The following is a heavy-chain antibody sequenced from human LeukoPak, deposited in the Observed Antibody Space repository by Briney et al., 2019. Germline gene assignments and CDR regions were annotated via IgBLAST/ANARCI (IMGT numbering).Heavy chain of an antibody. CDR2: IYTSGST. CDR1: RGSISSYY. Sequence: SETLSLTCTVSRGSISSYYWSWIRQPAGKGLEWIGRIYTSGSTNYNPSLKSRVTMSVDTSKNQFSLKLSSVTAADTAVYYCARETRLGGCWDFADYWGQGTLVTVSS. CDR3: ARETRLGGCWDFADY. J-gene: IGHJ4*02. V-gene: IGHV4-4*07. D-gene: IGHD2-15*01.